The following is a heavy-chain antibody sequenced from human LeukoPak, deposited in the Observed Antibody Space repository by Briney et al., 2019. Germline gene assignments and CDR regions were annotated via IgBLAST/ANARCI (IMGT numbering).Heavy chain of an antibody. Sequence: VSCKASGYTFTGYYMHWVRQAPGQGHEWMGWINPNSGGTNYAKKFQGRVSMTRDTSIRTAKMEMSRLRSDDTAVYYCAREAIVVVPAATPPYYYYYMDVWGKGTTVTVSS. V-gene: IGHV1-2*02. D-gene: IGHD2-2*01. CDR3: AREAIVVVPAATPPYYYYYMDV. J-gene: IGHJ6*03. CDR2: INPNSGGT. CDR1: GYTFTGYY.